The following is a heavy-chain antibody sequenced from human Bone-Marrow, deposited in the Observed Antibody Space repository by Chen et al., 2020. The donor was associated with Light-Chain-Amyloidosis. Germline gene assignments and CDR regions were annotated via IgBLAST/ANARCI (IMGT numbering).Heavy chain of an antibody. J-gene: IGHJ6*02. CDR2: ISWNSGVK. CDR3: AKDKGGSMGFGMDV. Sequence: EEHLVESGGGLVQPGRSLRLSCEASGFTFDDYAMHWVRQAPGKGLEWVSGISWNSGVKGYVDSVRGRFTISRDGVKNSLYLQMNSLRPDDTALYYCAKDKGGSMGFGMDVWGQGTTVIVSS. CDR1: GFTFDDYA. V-gene: IGHV3-9*01. D-gene: IGHD3-10*01.